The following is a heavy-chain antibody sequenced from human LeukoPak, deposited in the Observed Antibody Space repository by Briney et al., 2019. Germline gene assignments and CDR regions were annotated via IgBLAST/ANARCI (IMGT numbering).Heavy chain of an antibody. CDR1: GYTFTSYG. Sequence: ASVKVPCKASGYTFTSYGISWVRQAPGQGLEWMGWISAYNGNTNYAQKLQGRVTMTTDTSTSTAYMELRSLRSDDTAVYYCARDRGGRSRYNWYSFDYWGQGTLVTVSS. CDR3: ARDRGGRSRYNWYSFDY. J-gene: IGHJ4*02. CDR2: ISAYNGNT. V-gene: IGHV1-18*01. D-gene: IGHD1-20*01.